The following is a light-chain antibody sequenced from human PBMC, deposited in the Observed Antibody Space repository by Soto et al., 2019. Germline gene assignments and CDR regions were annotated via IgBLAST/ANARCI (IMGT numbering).Light chain of an antibody. J-gene: IGKJ2*01. CDR2: GAS. V-gene: IGKV3-20*01. CDR1: QSVSSSY. CDR3: QQYGSSLAT. Sequence: EIVLTQSPGTLSLSPGERATLSCRASQSVSSSYLAWYQQKPGQAPRLLIYGASSRATGIPDRFSGSGSGTDFTLTISRLEPEDFAVYYCQQYGSSLATFGQGTKLEIE.